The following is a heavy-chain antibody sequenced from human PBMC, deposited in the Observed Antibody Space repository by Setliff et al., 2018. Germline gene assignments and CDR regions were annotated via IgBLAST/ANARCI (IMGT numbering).Heavy chain of an antibody. CDR3: ARGGDYCGGECYIPPPDSY. D-gene: IGHD2-21*01. J-gene: IGHJ4*02. CDR2: INHSGST. CDR1: RFTFSNYA. Sequence: PGGSLRLSCAASRFTFSNYAMSWVRQAPGKGLEWIGEINHSGSTNYNPSLKSRVTISVDTSKNQFSLKLSSVTAANTAVYYCARGGDYCGGECYIPPPDSYWGQGTLVTVSS. V-gene: IGHV4-34*01.